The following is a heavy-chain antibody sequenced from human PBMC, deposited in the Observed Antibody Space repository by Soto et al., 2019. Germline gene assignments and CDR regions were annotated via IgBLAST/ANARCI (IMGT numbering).Heavy chain of an antibody. V-gene: IGHV1-45*02. Sequence: QMQLVQSGAEVKKPGSSVTVSCKALGNTFTYRYLHWVRQAPGQALEWMGWTTPFSDVHYAQKFQERVTITRDRSINTAYMRMSSLRSEDTAMYYCASGGAGSGPFTWELPDHWGQGTLVTVSS. CDR3: ASGGAGSGPFTWELPDH. CDR1: GNTFTYRY. D-gene: IGHD1-26*01. CDR2: TTPFSDV. J-gene: IGHJ4*02.